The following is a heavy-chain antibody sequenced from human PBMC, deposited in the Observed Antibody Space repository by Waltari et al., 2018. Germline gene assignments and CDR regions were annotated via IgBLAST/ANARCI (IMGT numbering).Heavy chain of an antibody. J-gene: IGHJ5*02. V-gene: IGHV4-61*09. CDR1: GGSISSGSYY. CDR3: ARESGGYYRGAWFDP. D-gene: IGHD3-10*01. CDR2: IYPSGST. Sequence: QVQLQESGPGLVKPSQTLSLTCTVSGGSISSGSYYWSWIRQPAGKGLEWIGYIYPSGSTNYHPSLKSRVTISVDTSKNQFSLKLSSVTAADTAVYYCARESGGYYRGAWFDPWGQGTLVTVSS.